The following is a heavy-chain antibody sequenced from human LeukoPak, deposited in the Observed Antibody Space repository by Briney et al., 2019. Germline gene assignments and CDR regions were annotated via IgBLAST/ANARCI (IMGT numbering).Heavy chain of an antibody. CDR2: ISNNGGYT. Sequence: GGSLRLSCAASGFTFSSSAMSWVRQAPRKGLEWVSAISNNGGYTYYADSVQGRFTISRDNSKSTLCLQMNSLRAEDTAVYYCAKQLGYCSDGSCYFPYWGQGTLVTVSS. D-gene: IGHD2-15*01. V-gene: IGHV3-23*01. CDR1: GFTFSSSA. J-gene: IGHJ4*02. CDR3: AKQLGYCSDGSCYFPY.